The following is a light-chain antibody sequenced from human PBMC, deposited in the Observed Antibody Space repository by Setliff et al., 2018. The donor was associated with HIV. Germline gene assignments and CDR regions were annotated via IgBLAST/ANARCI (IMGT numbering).Light chain of an antibody. J-gene: IGLJ1*01. V-gene: IGLV2-8*01. Sequence: QSVLTQPASVSGSPGQSITISCTGTSSNVGRYNYVSWYQQHPGKAPKLMIYEVSKRPSGVPDRFSGSKSGNTASLTVSGLQAEDEADYYCSSYGGNNNKVFGTGTKVTVL. CDR3: SSYGGNNNKV. CDR1: SSNVGRYNY. CDR2: EVS.